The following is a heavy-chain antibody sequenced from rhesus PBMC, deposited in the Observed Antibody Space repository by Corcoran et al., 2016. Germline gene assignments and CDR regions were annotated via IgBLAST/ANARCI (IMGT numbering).Heavy chain of an antibody. J-gene: IGHJ4*01. D-gene: IGHD3-34*01. CDR3: ARSGVTATVY. CDR1: GDSISDNH. V-gene: IGHV4-165*02. Sequence: QVQLQESGPGLVKPSETLSLICAVSGDSISDNHWSWIRQPPGKGLEGIGYIGGSSETTDYKPSRNSRVTISTDTSKNQFSLKLNSMTAADTAVYYCARSGVTATVYWGQGVLVTVSS. CDR2: IGGSSETT.